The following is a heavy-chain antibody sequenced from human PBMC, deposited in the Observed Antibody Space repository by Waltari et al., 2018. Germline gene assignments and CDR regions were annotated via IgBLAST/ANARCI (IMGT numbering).Heavy chain of an antibody. Sequence: VQLLESGGGLVQPGGSLRLSCAASGLTFSSYAMSWVRQAPGKGLGWVSVIYSGGSTYYADSVKGRFTISRDNSKNTLYLQMNSLRAEDTAVYYCAKEAARPLDAFDIWGQGTMVTVSS. CDR2: IYSGGST. CDR3: AKEAARPLDAFDI. CDR1: GLTFSSYA. J-gene: IGHJ3*02. V-gene: IGHV3-23*03. D-gene: IGHD6-6*01.